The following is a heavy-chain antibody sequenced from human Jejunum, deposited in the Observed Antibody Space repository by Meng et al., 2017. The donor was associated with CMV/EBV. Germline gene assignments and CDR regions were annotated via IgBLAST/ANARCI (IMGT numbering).Heavy chain of an antibody. V-gene: IGHV1-18*01. Sequence: YRFTSYDISWVRQAPGQGLEWMGRISIYNGDTNYAQKFQGRLTLTTDTSTSTAYMELRSLRSDDTAVYFCAREITGTYFPYYLDYWGQGTLVTVSS. CDR2: ISIYNGDT. D-gene: IGHD1-20*01. CDR1: YRFTSYD. J-gene: IGHJ4*02. CDR3: AREITGTYFPYYLDY.